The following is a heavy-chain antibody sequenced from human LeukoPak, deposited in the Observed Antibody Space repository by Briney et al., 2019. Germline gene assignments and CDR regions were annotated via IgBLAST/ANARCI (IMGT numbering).Heavy chain of an antibody. CDR1: GGSISSGGYS. CDR2: IYYSGST. V-gene: IGHV4-61*08. D-gene: IGHD2-2*01. CDR3: ARSRARKTYCSSTSCSAGFDY. J-gene: IGHJ4*02. Sequence: SQTLSLTCAVSGGSISSGGYSWSWIRQPPGKGLEWIGYIYYSGSTNYNPSLKSRVTISVDTSKNQFSLKLSSVTAADTAVYYCARSRARKTYCSSTSCSAGFDYWGQGTLVTVSS.